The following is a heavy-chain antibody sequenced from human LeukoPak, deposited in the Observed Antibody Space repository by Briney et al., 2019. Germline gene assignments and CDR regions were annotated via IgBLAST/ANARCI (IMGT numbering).Heavy chain of an antibody. V-gene: IGHV1-8*01. D-gene: IGHD1-26*01. J-gene: IGHJ4*02. Sequence: GASVKVSCKASGYTFTSYDINWVRQATGQGLEWMGWMNPNSGNTGYAQKFQGRVTMTRNTSISTAYMELSSLRSEDTAVYYCARTIVGATIYVYWGQGTLVTVSS. CDR3: ARTIVGATIYVY. CDR2: MNPNSGNT. CDR1: GYTFTSYD.